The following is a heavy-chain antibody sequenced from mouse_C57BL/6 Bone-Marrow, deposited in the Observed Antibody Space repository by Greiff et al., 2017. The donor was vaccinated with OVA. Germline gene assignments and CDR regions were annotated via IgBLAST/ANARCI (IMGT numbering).Heavy chain of an antibody. CDR3: ARILPYYFDY. J-gene: IGHJ2*01. CDR2: IYPGDGDT. CDR1: GYAFSSSW. Sequence: VMLVESGPELVKPGASVKISCKASGYAFSSSWMNWVKQRPGKGLEWIGRIYPGDGDTNYNGKFKGKATLTADKSSSTAYMQRSSLTSEDSAVYFCARILPYYFDYWGQGTTLTVSS. V-gene: IGHV1-82*01.